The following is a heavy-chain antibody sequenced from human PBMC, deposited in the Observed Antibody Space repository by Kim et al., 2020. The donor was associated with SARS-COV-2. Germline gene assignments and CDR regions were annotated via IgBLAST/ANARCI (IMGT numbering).Heavy chain of an antibody. V-gene: IGHV3-30*18. CDR3: AKDRGGMPWFDT. Sequence: GGSLRLSCAASGFSFSSYGMHWVRQAPGKGLERVSVISYGGSNIYSGDSVKGRFTISRDNSKNTLYLQMNSLRAEDTAVYYCAKDRGGMPWFDTWGQG. CDR1: GFSFSSYG. CDR2: ISYGGSNI. D-gene: IGHD3-16*01. J-gene: IGHJ5*02.